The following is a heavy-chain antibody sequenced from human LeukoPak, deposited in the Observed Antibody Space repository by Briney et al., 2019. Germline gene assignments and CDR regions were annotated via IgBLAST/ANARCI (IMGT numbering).Heavy chain of an antibody. Sequence: GGSLRLSCAASGFTVSRYSMNWVRQAPGKGLEWVSSISTTTRYIYYADSVKGRFTISRDNAKNSLYLQMNSLRAEDTALYLTARDPVRRYCGGDCYSEALDYWGQGTLVTVSS. CDR1: GFTVSRYS. CDR3: ARDPVRRYCGGDCYSEALDY. J-gene: IGHJ4*02. V-gene: IGHV3-21*01. D-gene: IGHD2-21*02. CDR2: ISTTTRYI.